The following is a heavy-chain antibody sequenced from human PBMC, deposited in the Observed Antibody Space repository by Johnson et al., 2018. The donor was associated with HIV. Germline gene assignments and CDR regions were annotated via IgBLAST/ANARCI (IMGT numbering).Heavy chain of an antibody. Sequence: QVQLVESGGGVVQPGRSLRLACAASAFTFSNYAMHWVRQAPGKGLEWVAVISYDGSSKYYAASLKGRISISSDNAKNTLYLQMNSLRAEDTAVYYCAKDPWITMITLGVSDAFDIWGQGTMVTVSS. CDR3: AKDPWITMITLGVSDAFDI. CDR2: ISYDGSSK. CDR1: AFTFSNYA. D-gene: IGHD3-22*01. J-gene: IGHJ3*02. V-gene: IGHV3-30-3*01.